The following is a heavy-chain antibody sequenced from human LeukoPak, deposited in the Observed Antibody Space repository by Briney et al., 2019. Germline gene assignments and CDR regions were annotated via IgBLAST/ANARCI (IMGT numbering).Heavy chain of an antibody. CDR3: ARSAETYCGGDCYSFDY. V-gene: IGHV1-2*02. Sequence: ASVKVSCKASGYTFTGYYMHWVRQAPGQGLEWMGWINPNSGGTNYAQKFQGRVTMTRDTSISTVYMEVSRLRSDDTAVYYCARSAETYCGGDCYSFDYWGQGTLVTVSS. CDR1: GYTFTGYY. J-gene: IGHJ4*02. D-gene: IGHD2-21*01. CDR2: INPNSGGT.